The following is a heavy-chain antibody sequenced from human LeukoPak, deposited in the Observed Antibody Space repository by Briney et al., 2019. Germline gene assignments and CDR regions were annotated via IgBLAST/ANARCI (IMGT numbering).Heavy chain of an antibody. CDR2: ISSSSSYI. CDR1: GFTFSSYS. J-gene: IGHJ4*02. CDR3: ARDRKKRVDY. V-gene: IGHV3-21*01. D-gene: IGHD1-14*01. Sequence: GGSLRLSCAASGFTFSSYSMNWVRQAPGKGLEWVSSISSSSSYIYYADSVKGRLTISRDNAKNSLYLQMNSLRAEDTAVYYCARDRKKRVDYWGQGTLVTVSS.